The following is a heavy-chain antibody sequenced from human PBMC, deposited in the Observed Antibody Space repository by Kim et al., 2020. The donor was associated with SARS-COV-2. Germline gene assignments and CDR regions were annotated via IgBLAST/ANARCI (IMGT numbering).Heavy chain of an antibody. V-gene: IGHV3-48*03. J-gene: IGHJ4*02. CDR3: ARDLGWAFDS. Sequence: TVSYADSVRGRFTISRDSAKKSLYLQRNSLRVEDTAIYFCARDLGWAFDSWGQGALVTVSS. D-gene: IGHD1-26*01. CDR2: TV.